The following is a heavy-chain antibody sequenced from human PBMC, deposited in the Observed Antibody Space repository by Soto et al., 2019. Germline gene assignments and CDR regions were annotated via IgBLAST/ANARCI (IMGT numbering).Heavy chain of an antibody. Sequence: ASVKVSCKASGYTFTSYGINWVRQATGQGLEWMGWMNPNSGNTGYAQKFQGRVTMTRNTSISTAYMELSSLRSEDTAVYYCARRDSSSVVYGMDVWGQGTTVTVSS. V-gene: IGHV1-8*01. J-gene: IGHJ6*02. CDR3: ARRDSSSVVYGMDV. D-gene: IGHD3-22*01. CDR1: GYTFTSYG. CDR2: MNPNSGNT.